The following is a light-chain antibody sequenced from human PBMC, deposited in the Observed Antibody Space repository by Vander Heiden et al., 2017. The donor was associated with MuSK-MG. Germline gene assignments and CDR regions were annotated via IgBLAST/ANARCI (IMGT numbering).Light chain of an antibody. V-gene: IGKV1-8*01. CDR1: QGISSY. CDR3: QHGDSSPGGT. J-gene: IGKJ1*01. CDR2: AAS. Sequence: AIRMTQSPSSFSASTGDRVTITCRASQGISSYLAWYQQKPGKAPKLLIYAASTLHSGVPSRSSASRYGKDFTLTISFRQTVDFTPYYCQHGDSSPGGTFGQGTKVEIK.